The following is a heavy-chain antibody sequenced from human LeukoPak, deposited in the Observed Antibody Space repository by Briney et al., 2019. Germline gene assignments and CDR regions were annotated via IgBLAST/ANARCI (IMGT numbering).Heavy chain of an antibody. Sequence: SETLSLTCAAYGGSFSGYYWSWIRQPPGKGLEWIGEINHSGSTNYNPSLKSRVTISVDTSKNQFSLKLSSVTAADTAVYYCASARYCSGGSCYTPDNWFDPWGQGTLVTVSS. V-gene: IGHV4-34*01. J-gene: IGHJ5*02. CDR1: GGSFSGYY. CDR3: ASARYCSGGSCYTPDNWFDP. D-gene: IGHD2-15*01. CDR2: INHSGST.